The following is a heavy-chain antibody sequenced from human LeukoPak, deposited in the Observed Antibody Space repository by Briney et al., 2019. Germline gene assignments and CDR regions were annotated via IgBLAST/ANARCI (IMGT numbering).Heavy chain of an antibody. CDR1: GVSISSYY. V-gene: IGHV4-59*12. J-gene: IGHJ6*02. D-gene: IGHD3-10*01. CDR3: ARDLGYYGSYYYGMDV. Sequence: PSETLSLTCTVSGVSISSYYWSWIRQPPGKGLEWIGYIYYSGSTNYNPSLKSRVTISVDTSKNQFSLKLSSVTAADTAVYYCARDLGYYGSYYYGMDVWGQGTTVTVSS. CDR2: IYYSGST.